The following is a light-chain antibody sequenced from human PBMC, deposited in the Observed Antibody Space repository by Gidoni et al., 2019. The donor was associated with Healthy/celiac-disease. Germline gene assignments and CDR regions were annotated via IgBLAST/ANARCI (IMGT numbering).Light chain of an antibody. J-gene: IGKJ1*01. Sequence: DIQMTQSPSTLSASVGDRVTITCRASQSISSWLAWYQQKPGKAPKLLIYKASSLESGVPSRFSGSGSGTEFTLNISSLQPDDFATYYSQQSATFGQXTKVEIK. CDR2: KAS. CDR1: QSISSW. V-gene: IGKV1-5*03. CDR3: QQSAT.